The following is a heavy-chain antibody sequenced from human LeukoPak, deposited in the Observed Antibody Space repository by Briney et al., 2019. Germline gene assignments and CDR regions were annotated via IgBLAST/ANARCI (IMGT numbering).Heavy chain of an antibody. V-gene: IGHV3-9*01. J-gene: IGHJ4*02. CDR1: GFTFDDYA. CDR3: AKDPIAYSSSWYYFDY. CDR2: ISWNSGSI. D-gene: IGHD6-13*01. Sequence: GRSLRLSCAASGFTFDDYAMHWVRQAPGKGLEWVSGISWNSGSIGYADSVKGRFTISRDNAKNSLCLQMNSLRAEDTALYYCAKDPIAYSSSWYYFDYWGQGTLVTVSS.